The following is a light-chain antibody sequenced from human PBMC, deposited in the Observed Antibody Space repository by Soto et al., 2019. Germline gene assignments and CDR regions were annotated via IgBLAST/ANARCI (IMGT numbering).Light chain of an antibody. CDR3: SSYTTTTTRVV. CDR2: EVN. Sequence: QSALTQPASVSGSPGQSITISCTGTSSDVGGYNFVSWYQQHPVKAPKLMIYEVNNRPSGVSNRFSGSKSGNTASLTISGLQAEYEADYYCSSYTTTTTRVVFGGGTKVTVL. CDR1: SSDVGGYNF. V-gene: IGLV2-14*01. J-gene: IGLJ2*01.